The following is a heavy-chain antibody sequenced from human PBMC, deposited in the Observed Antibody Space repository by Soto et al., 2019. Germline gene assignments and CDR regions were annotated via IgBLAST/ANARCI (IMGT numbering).Heavy chain of an antibody. CDR1: GGTFSSYA. CDR2: IIPIFGTA. CDR3: ARGADSSGETSDAFDI. J-gene: IGHJ3*02. Sequence: QVQLVQSGAEVKKPGSSVKVSCKASGGTFSSYAISWVRQAPGQGLEWMGGIIPIFGTANYAQKFQGRVTITADKSTSTAYMELSSLGSEDTAVYYCARGADSSGETSDAFDIWGQGTMVTVSS. V-gene: IGHV1-69*06. D-gene: IGHD6-19*01.